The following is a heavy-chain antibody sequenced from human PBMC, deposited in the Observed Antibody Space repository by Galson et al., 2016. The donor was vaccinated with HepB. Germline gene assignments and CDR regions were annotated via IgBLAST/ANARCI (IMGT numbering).Heavy chain of an antibody. CDR2: IPNDTSGST. V-gene: IGHV3-48*02. CDR1: GLTFRFYR. CDR3: ATCLAPESEGGYFAY. D-gene: IGHD1-14*01. Sequence: SLSLSCAVSGLTFRFYRMTWARQAPGKGLEWVSSIPNDTSGSTHSADSVRGRFATSRDNAKNSLFLQMNNLRDEDTAVYYCATCLAPESEGGYFAYWSQGTLVTVSS. J-gene: IGHJ4*02.